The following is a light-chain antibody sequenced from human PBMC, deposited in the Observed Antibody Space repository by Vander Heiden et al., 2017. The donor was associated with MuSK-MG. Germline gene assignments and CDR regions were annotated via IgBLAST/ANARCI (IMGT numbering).Light chain of an antibody. CDR2: KAS. CDR1: QSISSW. J-gene: IGKJ1*01. Sequence: DIQMTQSPSTLSASVGDRVTITCRASQSISSWLAWYQQKPGKAPKLLIYKASSLESRVPSRFSGSGSGTEFTLTISSLQPDDFATYYCQQDYSYSHSFGQGTKVEIK. V-gene: IGKV1-5*03. CDR3: QQDYSYSHS.